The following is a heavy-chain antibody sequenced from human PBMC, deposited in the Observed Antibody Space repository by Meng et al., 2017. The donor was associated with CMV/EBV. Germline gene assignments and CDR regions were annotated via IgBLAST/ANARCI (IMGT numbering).Heavy chain of an antibody. CDR2: INPNSGGT. V-gene: IGHV1-2*02. CDR1: GYTFTGYY. J-gene: IGHJ4*02. CDR3: ARHYDYDDY. D-gene: IGHD3-16*01. Sequence: VRFWAMERKTWAPLNVPCKASGYTFTGYYMHWVRQAPGQGLEWMGWINPNSGGTNYAQKFQGRVTMTRDTSISTAYMELSRLRSDDTAVYYCARHYDYDDYWGQGTLVTVSS.